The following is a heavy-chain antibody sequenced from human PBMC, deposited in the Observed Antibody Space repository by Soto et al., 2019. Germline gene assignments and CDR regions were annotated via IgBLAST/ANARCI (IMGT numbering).Heavy chain of an antibody. Sequence: GGSLRLSCAASGFTFSSYSMNWVRQAPGKGLEWVSYISSSSSTIYYADSVKGRFTISRDNAKNSLYLQMNSLRAEDTAVYYCARDYGDYLIYYYYYYMDVWGKGTTVTVSS. J-gene: IGHJ6*03. V-gene: IGHV3-48*01. CDR2: ISSSSSTI. D-gene: IGHD4-17*01. CDR1: GFTFSSYS. CDR3: ARDYGDYLIYYYYYYMDV.